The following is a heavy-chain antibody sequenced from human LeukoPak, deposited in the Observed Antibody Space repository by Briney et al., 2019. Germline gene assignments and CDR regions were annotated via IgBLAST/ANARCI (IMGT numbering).Heavy chain of an antibody. D-gene: IGHD4/OR15-4a*01. CDR1: GFTFGDYT. J-gene: IGHJ6*03. V-gene: IGHV3-43*01. CDR3: AKDKADYGYYMDV. CDR2: ISWDGGST. Sequence: GGSLRLSCAASGFTFGDYTMNWVRQAPGKGLEWVSLISWDGGSTYYADSVKGRFTISRDNSKNSLYLQMNSLRTEDTALYYCAKDKADYGYYMDVGGKGSSVTVSS.